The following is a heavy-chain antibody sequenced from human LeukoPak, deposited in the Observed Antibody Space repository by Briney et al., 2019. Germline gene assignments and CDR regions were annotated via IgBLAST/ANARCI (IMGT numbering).Heavy chain of an antibody. Sequence: SVKVSCKASGGTFSSYAISWVRQAPGQGLEWMGGIIPIFGTANYAQKFQGRVTTTADESTSTAYMELSSLRSEDTAVYYCASRITIFGVDPALYYYGMDVWGQGTTVTVSS. D-gene: IGHD3-3*01. V-gene: IGHV1-69*13. CDR3: ASRITIFGVDPALYYYGMDV. J-gene: IGHJ6*02. CDR2: IIPIFGTA. CDR1: GGTFSSYA.